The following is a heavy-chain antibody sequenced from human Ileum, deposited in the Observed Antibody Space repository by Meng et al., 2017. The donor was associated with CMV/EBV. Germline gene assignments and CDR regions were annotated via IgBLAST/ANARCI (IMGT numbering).Heavy chain of an antibody. D-gene: IGHD3-3*01. CDR1: GFILGASR. V-gene: IGHV3-73*01. Sequence: SGFILGASRLPWVRPAPGKGLEWVGRTRSKAYSHATEYAASVEGRFTISRDDSKNTAYLQMNSLKTDDTAVYYCATLGSGYPGARDYWGQGTLVTVSS. CDR3: ATLGSGYPGARDY. CDR2: TRSKAYSHAT. J-gene: IGHJ4*02.